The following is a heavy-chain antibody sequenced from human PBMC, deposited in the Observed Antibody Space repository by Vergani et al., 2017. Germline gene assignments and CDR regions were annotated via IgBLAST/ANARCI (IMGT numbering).Heavy chain of an antibody. CDR2: IYSGGST. CDR1: GFTVSSNY. CDR3: ARGFWVGATGFDY. Sequence: EVQLVESGGGLVQPGGSLRLSCAASGFTVSSNYMSWVRQAPGKGLEWVSVIYSGGSTYYADSVKGRFTISRDNSKNTLYLQMNSLRAEDTAVYYCARGFWVGATGFDYWGQGTLVTVSS. V-gene: IGHV3-66*02. D-gene: IGHD1-26*01. J-gene: IGHJ4*02.